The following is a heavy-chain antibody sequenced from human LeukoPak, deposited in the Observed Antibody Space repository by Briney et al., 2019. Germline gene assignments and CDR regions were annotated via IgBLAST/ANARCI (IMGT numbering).Heavy chain of an antibody. V-gene: IGHV1-18*01. CDR2: ISAYNGNT. CDR3: ARDLVDIWTAPVYLDS. J-gene: IGHJ4*02. CDR1: GYTFINYG. D-gene: IGHD3-9*01. Sequence: ASVKVSCKSSGYTFINYGISWVRQAPGQGLEWMGWISAYNGNTDYAQKFQGRVIMTKDTITNTVYMELTSLGPDDTAVYYCARDLVDIWTAPVYLDSWGQGTLVTVSS.